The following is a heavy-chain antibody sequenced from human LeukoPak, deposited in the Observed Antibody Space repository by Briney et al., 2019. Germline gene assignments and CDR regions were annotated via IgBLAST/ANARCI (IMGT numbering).Heavy chain of an antibody. CDR3: ARERGRNGDYDY. Sequence: GGSLRLSCVASGITLSTYPMHWARQAPRKGMEYVSAISNDGGSPYYANSVKGRFTISRDHSKNTLYLQMGNLRTEDTAVYYCARERGRNGDYDYWGQGTLVIVSS. CDR2: ISNDGGSP. CDR1: GITLSTYP. D-gene: IGHD1-1*01. J-gene: IGHJ4*02. V-gene: IGHV3-64*01.